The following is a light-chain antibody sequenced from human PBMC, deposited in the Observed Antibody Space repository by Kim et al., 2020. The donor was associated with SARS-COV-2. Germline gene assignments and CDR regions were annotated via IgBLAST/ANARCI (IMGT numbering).Light chain of an antibody. J-gene: IGLJ2*01. CDR3: GTWDSGLRAGV. V-gene: IGLV1-51*01. CDR2: DNN. CDR1: SSNIGNNY. Sequence: QSVLTQPPSVSAAPGQKVTISCSGSSSNIGNNYVSWYQQFPGTAPKLLIYDNNKRPSGIPDRFSGSKSGTSATLGITGLQTGDEADYYCGTWDSGLRAGVFGGGTQLTVL.